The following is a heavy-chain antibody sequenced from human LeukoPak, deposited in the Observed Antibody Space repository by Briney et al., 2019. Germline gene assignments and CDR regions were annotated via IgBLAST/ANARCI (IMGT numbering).Heavy chain of an antibody. J-gene: IGHJ6*03. CDR3: AVVITTGYYYYMDV. CDR2: IIPIFGTA. Sequence: ASVKVSCKASGYTFTSYGISWVRQAPGQGLEWMGGIIPIFGTANYAQKFQGRVTITADKSTSTAYKELSSLRSEDTAVYYCAVVITTGYYYYMDVWGKGTTVTVSS. CDR1: GYTFTSYG. D-gene: IGHD3-22*01. V-gene: IGHV1-69*06.